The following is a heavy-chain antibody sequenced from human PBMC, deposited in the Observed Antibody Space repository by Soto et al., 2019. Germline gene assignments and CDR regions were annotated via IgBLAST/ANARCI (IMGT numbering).Heavy chain of an antibody. CDR3: PRGYDFWSGYYYPYGMDV. J-gene: IGHJ6*02. Sequence: GGSLRLSCAASGFTFSSYSMNWVRQAPGKGLEWVSYISSSSTIYYADSVKGRFTISRDNAKNSLYLQMNSLRAEDTAVYYCPRGYDFWSGYYYPYGMDVWGQGTTVTVSS. CDR1: GFTFSSYS. V-gene: IGHV3-48*01. CDR2: ISSSSTI. D-gene: IGHD3-3*01.